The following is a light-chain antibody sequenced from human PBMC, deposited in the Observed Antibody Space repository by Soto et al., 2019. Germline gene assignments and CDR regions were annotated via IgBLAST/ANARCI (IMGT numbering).Light chain of an antibody. CDR2: GAS. CDR1: QHFGSTY. J-gene: IGKJ5*01. V-gene: IGKV3D-20*02. CDR3: QQRSDWPLT. Sequence: VVLRQSPDTLSLSPGERATLSFRASQHFGSTYLAWYLQKRGQAPRFLIYGASTRASGIPARFSGSGSETDFTLTIRSLQPEDFAVYYCQQRSDWPLTFGQGTRLEIK.